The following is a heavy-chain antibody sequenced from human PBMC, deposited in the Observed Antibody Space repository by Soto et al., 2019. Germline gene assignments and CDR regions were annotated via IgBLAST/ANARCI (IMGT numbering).Heavy chain of an antibody. D-gene: IGHD2-15*01. V-gene: IGHV1-8*01. CDR3: ARQYCSGGSCYEDAFDI. J-gene: IGHJ3*02. Sequence: QVQLVQSGAEVKKPGASVKVSCKASGYTFTSYDINWVRQATGQGLEWMGWMNPNSGNTGYAQKFQGRVTMTRNTSIRTAYMELSSLRYEDTAVYYCARQYCSGGSCYEDAFDIWGKGTMVTVSS. CDR1: GYTFTSYD. CDR2: MNPNSGNT.